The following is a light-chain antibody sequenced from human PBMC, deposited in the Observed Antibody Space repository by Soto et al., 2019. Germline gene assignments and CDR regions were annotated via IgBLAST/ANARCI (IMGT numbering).Light chain of an antibody. CDR3: ASRDDNLSGHWM. Sequence: QSVLTQPPSASQTPGQRVTISCSGTRSNIGSNYVSWYQQLPGTAPKLLIYRNNQRPSGVPDRFSGSKSGTSASLAISGLRSEDEADYYCASRDDNLSGHWMFGGGTKLTLL. CDR1: RSNIGSNY. CDR2: RNN. J-gene: IGLJ3*02. V-gene: IGLV1-47*01.